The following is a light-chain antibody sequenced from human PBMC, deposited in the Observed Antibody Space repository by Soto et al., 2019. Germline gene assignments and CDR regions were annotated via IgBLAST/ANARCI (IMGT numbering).Light chain of an antibody. CDR2: LGS. J-gene: IGKJ1*01. Sequence: DIVMTHSPLSLSVTPGEAASISCMSSARLLHKNGYNYVDWYMQKPGQSPQPLIYLGSNRASGVPDRFSGSGSDTYFTLEISRVEADDVGVYYCMQPLENFRTFGQGTKV. CDR3: MQPLENFRT. CDR1: ARLLHKNGYNY. V-gene: IGKV2-28*01.